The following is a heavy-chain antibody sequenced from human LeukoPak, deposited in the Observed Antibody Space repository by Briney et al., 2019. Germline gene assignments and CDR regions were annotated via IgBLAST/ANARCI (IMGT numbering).Heavy chain of an antibody. CDR1: GYTFTSYA. Sequence: ASVKVSCKASGYTFTSYAMHWVRQAPGQRLEWMGWINAGNGNTKYSQEFQGRVTITRDTSASTAYMELSSLRSEDMAVYYCARRRVITVYYYMDVWGKGTTVTVSS. D-gene: IGHD3-10*01. V-gene: IGHV1-3*03. CDR3: ARRRVITVYYYMDV. CDR2: INAGNGNT. J-gene: IGHJ6*03.